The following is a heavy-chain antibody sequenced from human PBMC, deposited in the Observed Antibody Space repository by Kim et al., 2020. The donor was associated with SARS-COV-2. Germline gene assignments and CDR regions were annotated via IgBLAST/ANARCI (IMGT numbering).Heavy chain of an antibody. Sequence: GGSLRLSCAASGFTFRSFFMTWVRQAPGKGLEWLAQIKGDGSETYYVDSVKGRFTISRDNANNLLYLQMNRLKTDDTAIYYCARDGRLHYWGQGTPVTVS. V-gene: IGHV3-7*01. CDR2: IKGDGSET. CDR1: GFTFRSFF. D-gene: IGHD1-26*01. J-gene: IGHJ4*02. CDR3: ARDGRLHY.